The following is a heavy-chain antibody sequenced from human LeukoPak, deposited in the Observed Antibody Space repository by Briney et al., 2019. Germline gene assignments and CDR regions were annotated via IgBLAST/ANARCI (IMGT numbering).Heavy chain of an antibody. J-gene: IGHJ4*02. CDR3: ARDPGGYAGFDY. D-gene: IGHD3-16*01. Sequence: GGSLRLSCAASGYTFTDYWMSWVRQAPGKGLEWVANINKDGSAKYYVDSVRGRFTISRDNAKNSLYLQMNSLRAEDTAVYYCARDPGGYAGFDYWGQGTLVTVSS. CDR2: INKDGSAK. CDR1: GYTFTDYW. V-gene: IGHV3-7*01.